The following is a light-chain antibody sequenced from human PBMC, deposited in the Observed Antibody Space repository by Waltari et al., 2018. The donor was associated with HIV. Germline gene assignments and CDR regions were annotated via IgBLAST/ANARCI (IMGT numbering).Light chain of an antibody. CDR2: EVT. CDR3: SSYAGSNNLV. Sequence: QSALTQPPSPSGSPGQSVTIPCTGTRSDVGGYNFVSWYQQHPGKAPKLMIFEVTKRPSGVPARFSGSKTGNTASLTVSGLQADDEADYYCSSYAGSNNLVFGGGTKLTVL. CDR1: RSDVGGYNF. V-gene: IGLV2-8*01. J-gene: IGLJ2*01.